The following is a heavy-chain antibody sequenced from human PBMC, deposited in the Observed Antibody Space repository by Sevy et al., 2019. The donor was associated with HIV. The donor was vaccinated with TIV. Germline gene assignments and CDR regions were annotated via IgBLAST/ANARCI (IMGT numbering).Heavy chain of an antibody. Sequence: GGSLRLSCAASGITFSSAWMSWVRLVPEKGLEWLGRVKSETDGGAADYAAAVKGRFTISRDDSKETLYLQLNSLKTEDTAAYYCTTDLGFYSSKWGQGTLVTVSS. CDR2: VKSETDGGAA. J-gene: IGHJ4*02. CDR1: GITFSSAW. V-gene: IGHV3-15*01. CDR3: TTDLGFYSSK. D-gene: IGHD4-4*01.